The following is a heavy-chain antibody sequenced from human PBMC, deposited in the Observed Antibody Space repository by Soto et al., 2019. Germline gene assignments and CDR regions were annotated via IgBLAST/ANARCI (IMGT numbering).Heavy chain of an antibody. J-gene: IGHJ4*02. CDR3: ARQSIQQLVTFDY. Sequence: SETLSLTCTVSGGSISSSSYYWGWIRQPPGKGLEWIGSIYYSGSTYYNPSLKSRVTISVDTSKNQFSLKLSSVTAADTAVYYCARQSIQQLVTFDYWGQGTLVTVSS. CDR2: IYYSGST. D-gene: IGHD6-13*01. CDR1: GGSISSSSYY. V-gene: IGHV4-39*01.